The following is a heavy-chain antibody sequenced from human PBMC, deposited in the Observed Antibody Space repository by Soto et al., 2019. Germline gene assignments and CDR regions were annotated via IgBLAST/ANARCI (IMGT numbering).Heavy chain of an antibody. V-gene: IGHV3-30-3*01. D-gene: IGHD2-8*01. Sequence: PGGSLRLSCAASGFTFSSYAMHLVRQAPGKGLECVSVISYDGSNKYYADSVKGRFTISRDNSKNTLYLQMNSLRAEDTAVYYCARSVDSVLMVYAIRDPSAFDYWGQGTLVTVSS. CDR3: ARSVDSVLMVYAIRDPSAFDY. CDR1: GFTFSSYA. CDR2: ISYDGSNK. J-gene: IGHJ4*02.